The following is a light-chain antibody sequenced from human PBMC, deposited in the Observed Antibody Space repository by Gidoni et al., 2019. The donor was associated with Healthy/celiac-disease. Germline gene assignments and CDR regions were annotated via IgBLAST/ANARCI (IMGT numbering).Light chain of an antibody. CDR1: QSVSSIY. CDR2: GAS. J-gene: IGKJ2*01. V-gene: IGKV3-20*01. Sequence: EIVLTQSPGTLSLSPGERATLSCRAIQSVSSIYLAWYQQKPGQAPRLLIYGASSRATGLPDRFSGSGSGTDFTLTISRLEPEDFAVYYCQQYGSSPQTFXXXTKLEIK. CDR3: QQYGSSPQT.